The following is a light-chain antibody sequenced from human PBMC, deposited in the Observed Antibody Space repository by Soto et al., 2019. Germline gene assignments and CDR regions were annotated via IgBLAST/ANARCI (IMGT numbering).Light chain of an antibody. CDR2: GAS. CDR1: QSISDT. Sequence: EIVMTQSPATLSVSPGGRATLSCRASQSISDTLAWYQQKPGQAPRLLIHGASTRATGFPARFSGSGSGTDFTLTISSLQSEDFAVYYCQQYGSSSWTFGQGTKVEIK. CDR3: QQYGSSSWT. V-gene: IGKV3-15*01. J-gene: IGKJ1*01.